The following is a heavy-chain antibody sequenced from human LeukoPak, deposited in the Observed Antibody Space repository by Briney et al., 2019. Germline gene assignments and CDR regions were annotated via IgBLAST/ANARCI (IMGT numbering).Heavy chain of an antibody. J-gene: IGHJ5*02. CDR2: IYYSGST. V-gene: IGHV4-31*03. Sequence: SETLSLTCTVSSGSISSGGYYWSWIRQHPGEGLEWIGYIYYSGSTYYNPSLKSRVTISVDTSKNQFSLKLSSVTAADTAVYYCARDRTNWFDPWGQGTLVTVSS. CDR1: SGSISSGGYY. D-gene: IGHD1/OR15-1a*01. CDR3: ARDRTNWFDP.